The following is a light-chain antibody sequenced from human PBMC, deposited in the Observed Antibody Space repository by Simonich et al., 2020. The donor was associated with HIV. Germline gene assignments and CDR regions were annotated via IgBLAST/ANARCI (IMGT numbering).Light chain of an antibody. J-gene: IGKJ3*01. CDR1: QSVSSY. Sequence: EIVLTQSPATLSLSPGERATLSCRASQSVSSYLAWYQQKPGQAPRLLIYGASTRATGIPARCSGSGSGTDFTLTISRLQSEDFATYYCQQYYSDPPTFGPGTKVDIK. CDR3: QQYYSDPPT. CDR2: GAS. V-gene: IGKV3-11*01.